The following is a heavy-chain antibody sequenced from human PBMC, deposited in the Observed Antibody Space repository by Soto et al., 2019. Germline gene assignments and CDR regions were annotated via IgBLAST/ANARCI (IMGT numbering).Heavy chain of an antibody. J-gene: IGHJ4*02. CDR1: GVSFSGHY. V-gene: IGHV4-34*01. CDR2: INQSGST. D-gene: IGHD3-22*01. Sequence: SVTLSITCAFYGVSFSGHYWSWIRQPPGKGLEWIGEINQSGSTNSNPSLKSRVTISVDTSKNQFSLKLSSVTAADTAVYYCARGISMIVEVQRDAPDKYYFDSWGQGTLVTVSS. CDR3: ARGISMIVEVQRDAPDKYYFDS.